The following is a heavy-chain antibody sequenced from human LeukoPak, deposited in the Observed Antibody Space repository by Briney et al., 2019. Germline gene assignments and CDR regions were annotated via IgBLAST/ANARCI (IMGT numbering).Heavy chain of an antibody. CDR2: ISSSSSYI. CDR1: GFTFSSYS. V-gene: IGHV3-21*01. D-gene: IGHD4-23*01. J-gene: IGHJ4*02. Sequence: GGSLRLSCAASGFTFSSYSMNWVRQAPGKGLEWVSSISSSSSYIYYADSVKGRFTISRDNAKNSLYLQMNSLRAEDTAVYYCARAGYGGNSGLSNYWGQGTLVTVSS. CDR3: ARAGYGGNSGLSNY.